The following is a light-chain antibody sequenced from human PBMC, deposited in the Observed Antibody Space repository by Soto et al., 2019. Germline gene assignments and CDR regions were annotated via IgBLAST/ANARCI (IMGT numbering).Light chain of an antibody. CDR1: HSVSSFY. CDR3: QQYGSSPPLT. J-gene: IGKJ4*01. Sequence: EIVLTQSPGILSFSPGERSALSCMASHSVSSFYLAWYQQKPGQAPRLLIYGASSRATGIPDRFSGSGSGTDFTLTISRLEPEDFAVYYCQQYGSSPPLTFGGGTKVDI. CDR2: GAS. V-gene: IGKV3-20*01.